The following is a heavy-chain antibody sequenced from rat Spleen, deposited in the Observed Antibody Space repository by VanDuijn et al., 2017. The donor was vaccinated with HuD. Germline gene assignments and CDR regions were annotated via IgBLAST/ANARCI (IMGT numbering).Heavy chain of an antibody. CDR3: TTDNYWFAY. V-gene: IGHV5-20*01. CDR1: XXTFXXXD. D-gene: IGHD1-10*01. Sequence: VQXXESGGGXXXPGXXXKLXXAAXXXTFXXXDMXXVRXXITKGLEWVASISFDGSDTYYRDAEKGRITISRDNAKSTLYLQMDSLGSEDTDTYYCTTDNYWFAYWGQGTLVTVSS. CDR2: ISFDGSDT. J-gene: IGHJ3*01.